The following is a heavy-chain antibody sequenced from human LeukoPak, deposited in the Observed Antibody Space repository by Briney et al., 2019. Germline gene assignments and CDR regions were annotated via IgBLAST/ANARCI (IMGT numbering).Heavy chain of an antibody. CDR1: GFTFSIHW. D-gene: IGHD6-19*01. Sequence: GGSLRLSCATSGFTFSIHWMSWVRQIPGKGLEWVASIKQDGSEEKFADSVKGRFTIYRDNAKNSVDLQMNSLGAEDTAVYFCATTVRLAGQGYFDYWGQGTLVTVSS. J-gene: IGHJ4*02. CDR3: ATTVRLAGQGYFDY. V-gene: IGHV3-7*01. CDR2: IKQDGSEE.